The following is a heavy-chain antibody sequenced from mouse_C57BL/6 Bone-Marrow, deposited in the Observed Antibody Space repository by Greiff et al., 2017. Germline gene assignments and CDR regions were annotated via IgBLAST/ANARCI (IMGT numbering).Heavy chain of an antibody. J-gene: IGHJ4*01. CDR1: GYTFTDYN. CDR3: ARSGLWLRRRPLAMDY. V-gene: IGHV1-22*01. CDR2: INPNNGGT. D-gene: IGHD2-2*01. Sequence: VQLQQSGPELVKPGASVKMSCKASGYTFTDYNMHWVKQSHGKSLEWIGYINPNNGGTNYNQKFKGKATLTVDTSSSTAYMQLSSLTSEDSAVYYCARSGLWLRRRPLAMDYWGQGTSVTVSS.